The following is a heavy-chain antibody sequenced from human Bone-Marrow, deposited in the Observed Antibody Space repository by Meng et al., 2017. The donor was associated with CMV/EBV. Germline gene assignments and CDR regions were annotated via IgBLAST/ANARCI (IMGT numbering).Heavy chain of an antibody. D-gene: IGHD2-2*01. J-gene: IGHJ4*02. CDR1: EFTFSSYA. CDR2: ISGSGGST. CDR3: AKGSDCSSTSCTKKGSWDY. Sequence: GESLKISCATSEFTFSSYAMSWVRQAPGKGLEWVSVISGSGGSTYYADSVKGRFIISRDNSKNTLYLQMNSLRAEDTAVYYCAKGSDCSSTSCTKKGSWDYWGQGTLVTVSS. V-gene: IGHV3-23*01.